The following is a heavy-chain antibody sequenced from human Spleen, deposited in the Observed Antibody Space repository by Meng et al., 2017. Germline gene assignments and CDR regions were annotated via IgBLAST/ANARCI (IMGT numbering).Heavy chain of an antibody. CDR1: GYKFTNYG. J-gene: IGHJ4*02. CDR2: ISAYNGDT. Sequence: VRLVQAGAEVKKPGTTVKSACKASGYKFTNYGISWVRQAPGQGLEWMAWISAYNGDTKYPQKLQGRVTVTTDTSTYTVYMELRSLRSDDTAVYYCAKTGGPYNYENIGSSIFDDWGQGTLVTVSS. V-gene: IGHV1-18*01. D-gene: IGHD2/OR15-2a*01. CDR3: AKTGGPYNYENIGSSIFDD.